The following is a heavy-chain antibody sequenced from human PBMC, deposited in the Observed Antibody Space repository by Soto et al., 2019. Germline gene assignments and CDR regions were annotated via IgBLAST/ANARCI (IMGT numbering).Heavy chain of an antibody. D-gene: IGHD7-27*01. J-gene: IGHJ4*02. CDR3: ARRWGTSFDF. V-gene: IGHV4-59*01. Sequence: SETLSLTCTVSGCSISSYYWSWIRQPPGKGLEWIGYIYYSGSTNYNPSLKSRVTISVDTSKNQFSLKVSSVTAADTAVYYCARRWGTSFDFWGQGTLVTVS. CDR1: GCSISSYY. CDR2: IYYSGST.